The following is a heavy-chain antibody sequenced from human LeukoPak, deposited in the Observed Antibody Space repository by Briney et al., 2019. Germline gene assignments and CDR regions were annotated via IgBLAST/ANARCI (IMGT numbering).Heavy chain of an antibody. CDR2: VHGDGDNI. CDR1: GFPFSSYA. CDR3: ARAQVGAPTDL. Sequence: GGSLRLSCAASGFPFSSYAMYWVRQAPGKGLVWVARVHGDGDNISYADSVRGRFTISRDNAKDTLFLHMNSLRPEDTAVYYCARAQVGAPTDLWGQGTLVTVSS. V-gene: IGHV3-74*01. D-gene: IGHD1-26*01. J-gene: IGHJ5*02.